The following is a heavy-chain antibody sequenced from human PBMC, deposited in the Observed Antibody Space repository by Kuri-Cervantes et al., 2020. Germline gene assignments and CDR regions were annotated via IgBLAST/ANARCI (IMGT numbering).Heavy chain of an antibody. CDR3: ARAAVGGDLGYCSGGSCYQLGAFDY. J-gene: IGHJ4*02. V-gene: IGHV1-69*13. CDR2: IIPIFGTA. D-gene: IGHD2-15*01. Sequence: SVKVSCKASGGTFSSYAISWVRQAPGQGLEWMGGIIPIFGTANYAQKFQGRVTITADESTSTAYMELSRLRSDDTAVYYCARAAVGGDLGYCSGGSCYQLGAFDYWGQGTLVTVSS. CDR1: GGTFSSYA.